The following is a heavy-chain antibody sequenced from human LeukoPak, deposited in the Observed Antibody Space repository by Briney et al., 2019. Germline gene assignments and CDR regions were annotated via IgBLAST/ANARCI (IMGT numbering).Heavy chain of an antibody. J-gene: IGHJ4*02. CDR3: ARGSTVAAPDY. CDR2: ISSSSSYI. CDR1: GFTFSSYA. V-gene: IGHV3-21*01. D-gene: IGHD6-19*01. Sequence: PGGTLRLSCAASGFTFSSYAINWVRQAPGKGLEWVSSISSSSSYIYYADSVKGRFTISRDNAKNSLYLQMNSLRAEDTAVYYCARGSTVAAPDYWGQGTLVTVSS.